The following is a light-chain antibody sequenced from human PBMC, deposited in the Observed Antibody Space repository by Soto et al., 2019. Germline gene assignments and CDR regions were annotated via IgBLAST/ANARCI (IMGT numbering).Light chain of an antibody. CDR2: TAS. Sequence: DIQMTQSPSSLSASVGDRVTITFRASQSISSYLNWYQQKPGKAPKLLIYTASSLQSGVPSRFSGRGSGTDFTLTISSLQPEDFATYYCQQSYSTPPTFGQGTKVEIK. V-gene: IGKV1-39*01. J-gene: IGKJ1*01. CDR1: QSISSY. CDR3: QQSYSTPPT.